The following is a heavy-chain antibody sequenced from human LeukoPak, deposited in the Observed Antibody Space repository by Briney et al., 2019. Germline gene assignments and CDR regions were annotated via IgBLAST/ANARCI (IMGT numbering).Heavy chain of an antibody. CDR3: STDPGEWEPI. D-gene: IGHD1-26*01. V-gene: IGHV3-15*01. Sequence: PGGSLRLSCAASGLTFSNAWMSWVRQAPGKGLEWVGRIKSKKDGGTTEYGAPVKGRFIISRDDSENTLYLQMNGLKIEDTAVYYCSTDPGEWEPIWGQGTMVTVSS. J-gene: IGHJ3*02. CDR1: GLTFSNAW. CDR2: IKSKKDGGTT.